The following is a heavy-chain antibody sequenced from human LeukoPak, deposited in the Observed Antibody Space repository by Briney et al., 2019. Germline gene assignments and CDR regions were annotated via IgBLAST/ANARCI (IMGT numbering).Heavy chain of an antibody. V-gene: IGHV3-30-3*01. CDR3: ARDRGSSSRTLDY. D-gene: IGHD6-6*01. J-gene: IGHJ4*02. CDR1: GFTFSSYA. CDR2: ISYDGSNK. Sequence: GGSLRLSCAASGFTFSSYAMHWVRQAPGKGLEWVAVISYDGSNKYYADSVKGRFTISRDNSKNTLYLQMNSLRAEDTAVYYCARDRGSSSRTLDYWGQGTLVTVSS.